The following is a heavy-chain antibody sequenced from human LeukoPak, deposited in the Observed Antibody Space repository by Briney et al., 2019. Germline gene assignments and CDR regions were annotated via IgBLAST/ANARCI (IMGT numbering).Heavy chain of an antibody. CDR3: AKDPGSSGSRYFHR. V-gene: IGHV3-9*01. CDR1: GFTFSNYG. CDR2: ISWNSGII. Sequence: PGGSLRLSCAASGFTFSNYGIHWVRQAPGKGLEWVTGISWNSGIINYADSVKGRFTISRDNAKNSLYLQMNSLRPEDTAFYYCAKDPGSSGSRYFHRWGQGTLVTVSS. J-gene: IGHJ1*01. D-gene: IGHD6-19*01.